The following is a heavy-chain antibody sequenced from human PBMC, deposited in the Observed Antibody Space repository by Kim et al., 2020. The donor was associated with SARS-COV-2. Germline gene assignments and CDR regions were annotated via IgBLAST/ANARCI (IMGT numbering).Heavy chain of an antibody. CDR3: ANTPLYYDYVWGDRWFDP. J-gene: IGHJ5*02. V-gene: IGHV4-39*01. CDR1: GGSISSSSYY. CDR2: IYYSGST. Sequence: SETLSLTCTVSGGSISSSSYYWGWIRQPPGKGLEWIGSIYYSGSTYYNPSLKSRVTISVDTSKNQFSLKLSSVTAADTAVYYCANTPLYYDYVWGDRWFDPWGQGTLVTVSS. D-gene: IGHD3-16*01.